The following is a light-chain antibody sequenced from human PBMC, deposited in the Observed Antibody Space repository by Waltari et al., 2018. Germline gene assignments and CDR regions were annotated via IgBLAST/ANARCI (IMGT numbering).Light chain of an antibody. V-gene: IGLV2-8*01. Sequence: QSALTQPPSASGSPGQSVTISCTGTRSDVGGFSYVSWFQQHPGKAPKLIIYEVAKRPSGVPDRFSGSKSGNTASLTVSGLQAEDEADYYCSSYGGDNNYVFGSGTKVTVL. CDR2: EVA. CDR1: RSDVGGFSY. CDR3: SSYGGDNNYV. J-gene: IGLJ1*01.